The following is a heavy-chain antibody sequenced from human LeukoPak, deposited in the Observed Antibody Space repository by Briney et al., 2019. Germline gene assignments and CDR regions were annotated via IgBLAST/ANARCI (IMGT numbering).Heavy chain of an antibody. D-gene: IGHD6-6*01. V-gene: IGHV4-34*01. CDR2: INHSGST. CDR1: GGSISSYY. CDR3: ARKSRYSSSPFDY. J-gene: IGHJ4*02. Sequence: SETLSLTCTVSGGSISSYYWSWIRQPPGKGLEWIGEINHSGSTNYNPSLKSRVTISVDTSKNQFSLKLSSVTAADTAVYYCARKSRYSSSPFDYWGQGTLVTVSS.